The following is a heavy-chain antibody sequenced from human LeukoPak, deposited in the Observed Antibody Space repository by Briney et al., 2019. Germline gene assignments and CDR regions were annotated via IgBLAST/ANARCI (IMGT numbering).Heavy chain of an antibody. J-gene: IGHJ4*02. V-gene: IGHV4-59*08. CDR2: IYYSGST. Sequence: PSETLSLTCTVSGGSISSYYWSWIRQPPGKGLEWIGYIYYSGSTNYNPSLKSRVTISVDTSKSQFSLKLSSVTAADTAVYYCARHSSTAMITSYFDYWGQGTLVTVSS. D-gene: IGHD5-18*01. CDR3: ARHSSTAMITSYFDY. CDR1: GGSISSYY.